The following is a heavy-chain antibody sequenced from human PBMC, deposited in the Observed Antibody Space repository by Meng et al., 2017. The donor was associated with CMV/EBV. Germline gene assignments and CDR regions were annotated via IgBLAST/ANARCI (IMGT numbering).Heavy chain of an antibody. CDR3: AKEQGSMRQQLAYYYYYGMDV. V-gene: IGHV3-33*06. Sequence: GGSLRLSCAASGFTFGSYGMHWVRQAPGKGLEWVAVIWYDGSNKYYADSVKGRFTISRDNSKNPLYLQMNSLRAEDTAVYYCAKEQGSMRQQLAYYYYYGMDVWGQGTTVTVSS. CDR1: GFTFGSYG. J-gene: IGHJ6*02. CDR2: IWYDGSNK. D-gene: IGHD6-13*01.